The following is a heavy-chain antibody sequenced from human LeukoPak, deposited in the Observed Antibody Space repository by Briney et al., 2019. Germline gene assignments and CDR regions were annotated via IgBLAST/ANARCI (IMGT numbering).Heavy chain of an antibody. CDR3: TRHYQTAAAGRYFDP. CDR1: GFTFSGSA. D-gene: IGHD6-13*01. CDR2: IRSKANSYAT. Sequence: GGSLRLSCAASGFTFSGSAMHWVRQASGKGLEWVGRIRSKANSYATAYAASVKGRFTISRDDSKKTAYLQMNSLKTEDTAVYYCTRHYQTAAAGRYFDPWGQGTLVTVSS. V-gene: IGHV3-73*01. J-gene: IGHJ5*02.